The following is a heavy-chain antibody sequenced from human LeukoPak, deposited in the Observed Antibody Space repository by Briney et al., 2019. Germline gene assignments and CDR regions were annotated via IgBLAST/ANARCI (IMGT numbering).Heavy chain of an antibody. J-gene: IGHJ4*02. CDR2: IYHSGST. CDR1: GGSFSGYY. D-gene: IGHD1-26*01. V-gene: IGHV4-34*01. Sequence: PSETLSLTCAVYGGSFSGYYWSWIRQPPGKGLEWIGEIYHSGSTNYNPSLKSRVTISVDKSKNQFSLKLSSVTAADTAVYYCASHGSGSYGDWGQGTLVTVSS. CDR3: ASHGSGSYGD.